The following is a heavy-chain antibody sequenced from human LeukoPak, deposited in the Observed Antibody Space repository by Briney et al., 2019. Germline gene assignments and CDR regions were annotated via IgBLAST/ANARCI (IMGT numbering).Heavy chain of an antibody. CDR3: ARGLTMVRGVIITGWFGP. Sequence: PSETLSLTCAVYGGSFSGYYWSWIRQPPGKGLEWIGEINHSGSTNYNPPLKSRVTISVDTSKNQFSLKLSSVTAADTAVYYCARGLTMVRGVIITGWFGPWGQGTLVTVSS. CDR2: INHSGST. CDR1: GGSFSGYY. V-gene: IGHV4-34*01. J-gene: IGHJ5*02. D-gene: IGHD3-10*01.